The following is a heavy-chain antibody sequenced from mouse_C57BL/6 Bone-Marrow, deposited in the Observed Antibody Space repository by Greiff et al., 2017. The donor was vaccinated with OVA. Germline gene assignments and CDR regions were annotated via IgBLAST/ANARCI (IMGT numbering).Heavy chain of an antibody. Sequence: QVQLKQPGAELVKPGASVKLSCTASGYTFTSYWMHWVKQRPGQGLEWIGMIHPNSGSTNYNEKFKRKATLTVDKSSSTAYMQLSSLTSEDSAVYYCAKTRVYAMDYWGQGTSVTVSS. V-gene: IGHV1-64*01. CDR1: GYTFTSYW. J-gene: IGHJ4*01. CDR3: AKTRVYAMDY. CDR2: IHPNSGST.